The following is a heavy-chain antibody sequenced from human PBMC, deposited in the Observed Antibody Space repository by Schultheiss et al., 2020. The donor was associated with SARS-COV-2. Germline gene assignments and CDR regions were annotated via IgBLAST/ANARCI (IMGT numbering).Heavy chain of an antibody. J-gene: IGHJ6*03. V-gene: IGHV3-64*04. CDR2: ISSNGGST. Sequence: GGSLRLSCAASGFTFSSYAMHWVRQAPGKGLEYVSAISSNGGSTYYADSVKGRFTISRHNSKNTLYLQMNSLRAEDTAVYYCATQGRVPPNKYYYYMDVWGKGTTVTVSS. CDR1: GFTFSSYA. CDR3: ATQGRVPPNKYYYYMDV. D-gene: IGHD1/OR15-1a*01.